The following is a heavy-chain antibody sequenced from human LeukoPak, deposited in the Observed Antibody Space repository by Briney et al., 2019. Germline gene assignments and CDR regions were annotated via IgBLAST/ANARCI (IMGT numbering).Heavy chain of an antibody. Sequence: ASVKVSCKASGGTFSSYAISWVRQAPGQGLEWMGIINPSGGSTSYAQKFQGRVTMTRDMSTSTVYMELSSLRSEDTAVYYCARGPNTVITYDYWGQGTLVTVSS. CDR2: INPSGGST. CDR1: GGTFSSYA. J-gene: IGHJ4*02. V-gene: IGHV1-46*01. D-gene: IGHD4-11*01. CDR3: ARGPNTVITYDY.